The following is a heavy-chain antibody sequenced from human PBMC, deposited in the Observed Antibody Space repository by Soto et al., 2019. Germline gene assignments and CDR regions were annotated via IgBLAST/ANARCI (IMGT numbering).Heavy chain of an antibody. J-gene: IGHJ4*02. D-gene: IGHD3-22*01. CDR1: GGSISSGGYS. Sequence: SETLSLTCAVSGGSISSGGYSWSWIRQPPGEGLEWIGYIYHIGSTYYNPSLRSRVTISVDTSKNQFSLKLRSVTAADTAVFYCAGLYPYESSGYHLNYWGQGALVTVSS. CDR2: IYHIGST. V-gene: IGHV4-30-2*03. CDR3: AGLYPYESSGYHLNY.